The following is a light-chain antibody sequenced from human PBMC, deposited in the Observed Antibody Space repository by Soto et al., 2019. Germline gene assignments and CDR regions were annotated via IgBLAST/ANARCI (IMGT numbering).Light chain of an antibody. CDR1: QRVSSH. J-gene: IGKJ2*01. CDR3: QQYDHPPYT. V-gene: IGKV3-15*01. CDR2: AAS. Sequence: ETVMTQSPVTLSVSPGDTATLSCRASQRVSSHLAWYQQKPGQAPRLLIYAASTRATGIPVRFSGSGSETEFTLTIRSLQSEDTATYYCQQYDHPPYTFGQGTKLEIK.